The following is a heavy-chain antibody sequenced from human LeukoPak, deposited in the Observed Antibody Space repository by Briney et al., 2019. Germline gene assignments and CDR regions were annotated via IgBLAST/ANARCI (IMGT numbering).Heavy chain of an antibody. Sequence: GGSLRLSCAASGFTFSSYWMHWVRQAPGKGLVWVSRINSDGSSISYADSVKGRFTISRDNAKNTLYLQMNSLRAEDTAVYYCARGYYDSSGSAYYMDVWGKGTTVTVSS. CDR3: ARGYYDSSGSAYYMDV. D-gene: IGHD3-22*01. J-gene: IGHJ6*03. V-gene: IGHV3-74*01. CDR1: GFTFSSYW. CDR2: INSDGSSI.